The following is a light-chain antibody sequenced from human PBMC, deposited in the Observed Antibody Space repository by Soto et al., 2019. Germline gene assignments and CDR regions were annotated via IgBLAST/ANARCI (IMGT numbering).Light chain of an antibody. CDR1: SSDVGAYNY. J-gene: IGLJ2*01. Sequence: QSALTQPASVSGSPGQSITISCTGTSSDVGAYNYVSWYQHHPGKAPKLMIYDVSNRLSGVSTRFSGSKSGNTASLTTSGLQAEDEADYYCSSYTTKSTLVFGGGTKLTVL. CDR2: DVS. V-gene: IGLV2-14*03. CDR3: SSYTTKSTLV.